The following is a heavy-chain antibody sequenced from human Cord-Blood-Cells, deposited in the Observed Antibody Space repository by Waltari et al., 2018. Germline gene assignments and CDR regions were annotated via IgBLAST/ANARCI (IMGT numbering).Heavy chain of an antibody. CDR2: ISSSSSYI. CDR3: ARECSSTSCYDY. J-gene: IGHJ4*02. Sequence: EVQLVESGGGLVKPGGSLRPPCAAFGFTFSSNSMTWVRQDPGKGLEWVSSISSSSSYIYYADSVKGRFTISRDNANNSLYLQMNSLRAEDTAVYYCARECSSTSCYDYWGQGTLVTVSS. D-gene: IGHD2-2*01. V-gene: IGHV3-21*01. CDR1: GFTFSSNS.